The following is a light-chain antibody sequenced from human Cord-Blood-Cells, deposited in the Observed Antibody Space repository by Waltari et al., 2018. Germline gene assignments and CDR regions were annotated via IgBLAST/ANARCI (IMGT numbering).Light chain of an antibody. CDR1: QSISSY. CDR3: QQSYSTPLT. Sequence: GDRVTITCRASQSISSYLNWYQQKPGKAPKLLIYAASSLQSGVPSRFSGSGSGTDFTLTNSSLQPEDFATYYCQQSYSTPLTFGGGTKVEIK. J-gene: IGKJ4*01. V-gene: IGKV1-39*01. CDR2: AAS.